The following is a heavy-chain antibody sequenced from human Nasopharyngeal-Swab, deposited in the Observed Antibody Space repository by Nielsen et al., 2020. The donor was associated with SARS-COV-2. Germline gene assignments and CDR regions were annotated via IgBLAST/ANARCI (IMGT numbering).Heavy chain of an antibody. CDR2: IGTGGGRA. D-gene: IGHD2-15*01. Sequence: GESLKISCTASGFNFRHYAMSWVRLAPGKGLEWVSGIGTGGGRADYADSVKGRFTISRDNSKNTLYLQLNSLGVEDTAVYYCARNDNGLVIWYYYYMDVWGKGTTVTATS. J-gene: IGHJ6*03. V-gene: IGHV3-23*03. CDR3: ARNDNGLVIWYYYYMDV. CDR1: GFNFRHYA.